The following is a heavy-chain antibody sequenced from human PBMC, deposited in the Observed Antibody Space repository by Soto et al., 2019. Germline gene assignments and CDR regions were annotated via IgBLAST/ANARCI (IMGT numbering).Heavy chain of an antibody. CDR3: VRQPGGVEPPGDDY. V-gene: IGHV1-8*02. D-gene: IGHD1-1*01. J-gene: IGHJ4*02. Sequence: QVQLVQSGAEVKKPGASVKVSCEASGYNFDAFDIHWVRQAAGQGLEWMGWMNPRTGDTAFAQEFQDRVTLTSDTSRNTAYMEVSGLRSEDTAVYFCVRQPGGVEPPGDDYWGQGTLVTVSS. CDR1: GYNFDAFD. CDR2: MNPRTGDT.